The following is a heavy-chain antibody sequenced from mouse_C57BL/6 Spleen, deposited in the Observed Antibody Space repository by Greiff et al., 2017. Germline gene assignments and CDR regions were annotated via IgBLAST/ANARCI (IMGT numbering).Heavy chain of an antibody. CDR2: INPSNGGT. D-gene: IGHD1-1*01. CDR3: ARGAGGSSPYYYAMDY. CDR1: GYTFTSYW. Sequence: QVQLQQPGTELVKPGASVKLSCKASGYTFTSYWMHWVKQRPGQGLEWIGNINPSNGGTNYNEKFKSKATLTVDKSSSTAYMQLSSLTSEDSAVYDCARGAGGSSPYYYAMDYWGQGTSVTVSS. V-gene: IGHV1-53*01. J-gene: IGHJ4*01.